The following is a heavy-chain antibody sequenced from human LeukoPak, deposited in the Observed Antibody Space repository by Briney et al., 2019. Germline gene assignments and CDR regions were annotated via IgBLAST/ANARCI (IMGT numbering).Heavy chain of an antibody. CDR3: ARLDNVDTAMADEGGWFDP. CDR1: GGSISSYY. D-gene: IGHD5-18*01. CDR2: IYYSGST. Sequence: SETLSLTCTVSGGSISSYYWSWIRQPPGKGLEWIGYIYYSGSTNYNPSLKSRVTISVDTSKNQFSLKLSSVTAADTAVYYCARLDNVDTAMADEGGWFDPWGQGTLVTVSS. V-gene: IGHV4-59*08. J-gene: IGHJ5*02.